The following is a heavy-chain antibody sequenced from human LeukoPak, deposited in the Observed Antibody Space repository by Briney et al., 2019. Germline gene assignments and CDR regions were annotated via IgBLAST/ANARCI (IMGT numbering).Heavy chain of an antibody. CDR2: ISTSGSRT. Sequence: GGSLRLSCAASGFTFSTYGMSWVRQTPGKGLEWVSGISTSGSRTDYAASVKGRFTISRDISENTVYLQMNSLRVEDTAVYYCAKSNGYGLIDIWGQGTMVTVSS. CDR3: AKSNGYGLIDI. CDR1: GFTFSTYG. J-gene: IGHJ3*02. D-gene: IGHD3-22*01. V-gene: IGHV3-23*01.